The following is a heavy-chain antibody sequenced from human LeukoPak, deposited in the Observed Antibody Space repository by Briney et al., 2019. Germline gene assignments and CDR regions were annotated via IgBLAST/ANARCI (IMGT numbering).Heavy chain of an antibody. J-gene: IGHJ4*02. CDR2: IKSKTDGGAT. CDR3: TTDLRGRASFGC. V-gene: IGHV3-15*07. D-gene: IGHD3-10*01. Sequence: GGSLRLSCAASGFTFSNAWMNWVRQTPGKGLEWVGRIKSKTDGGATGYAAPVKGRFTISRDDSKNTLYLQMNSLKTEDTAIYYCTTDLRGRASFGCWGQGTLVTVSS. CDR1: GFTFSNAW.